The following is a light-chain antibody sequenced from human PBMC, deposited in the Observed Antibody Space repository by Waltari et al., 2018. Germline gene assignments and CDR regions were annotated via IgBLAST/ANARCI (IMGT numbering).Light chain of an antibody. Sequence: VMTQSPATLFVSPGEGATLSCRASQSISRHVAWYHQKSGQAPRLLIFDASARATGIPARFSGSGSGTEFTLTISSLQYEDVGVYYCQQYNNWPPLTFGGGTKVEIK. CDR3: QQYNNWPPLT. J-gene: IGKJ4*01. CDR2: DAS. V-gene: IGKV3D-15*01. CDR1: QSISRH.